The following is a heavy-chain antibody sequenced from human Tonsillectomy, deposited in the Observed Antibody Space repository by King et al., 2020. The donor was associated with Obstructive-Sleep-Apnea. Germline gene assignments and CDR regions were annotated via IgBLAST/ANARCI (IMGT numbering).Heavy chain of an antibody. Sequence: VHLVESGPEWKKPGASVSISCKTFCCTFHRYAMNWVRQAPGQGPELLGCFKTNTGNATYSQGFSGRFFFSLDTAVSTAYLQISSLKAVDTAVYYCAREGHDTGGYYQYYFDLWGRGTLVTVSS. V-gene: IGHV7-4-1*02. D-gene: IGHD3-22*01. CDR2: FKTNTGNA. J-gene: IGHJ2*01. CDR1: CCTFHRYA. CDR3: AREGHDTGGYYQYYFDL.